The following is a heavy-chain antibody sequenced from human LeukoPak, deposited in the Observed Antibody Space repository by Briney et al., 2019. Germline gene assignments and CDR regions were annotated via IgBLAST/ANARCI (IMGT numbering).Heavy chain of an antibody. V-gene: IGHV3-11*05. Sequence: PGGSLRLSCEASGFTFSDYYMSWIRQAPGKGLEWVSYISSSSIYTKYADSVKGRLTISRDKAKNSLYLKMNSLRAEDTAVYYCARASMRMAAAGLVDYWGQGTLVTVSS. CDR1: GFTFSDYY. CDR3: ARASMRMAAAGLVDY. D-gene: IGHD6-13*01. J-gene: IGHJ4*02. CDR2: ISSSSIYT.